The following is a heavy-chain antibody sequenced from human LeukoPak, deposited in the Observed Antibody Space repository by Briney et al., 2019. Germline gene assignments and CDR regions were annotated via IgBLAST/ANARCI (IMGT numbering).Heavy chain of an antibody. CDR2: IYISGST. J-gene: IGHJ4*02. D-gene: IGHD1-1*01. CDR3: ARDRGTWNDDGFDY. Sequence: SETLSLTCTVSGGSISSSSYYWSWIRQPAGKGLEWIGRIYISGSTNYNPSLKSRVTMSVGTSKNQFSLKLSSVTAADTAVYYCARDRGTWNDDGFDYWGQGTLVTVSS. CDR1: GGSISSSSYY. V-gene: IGHV4-61*02.